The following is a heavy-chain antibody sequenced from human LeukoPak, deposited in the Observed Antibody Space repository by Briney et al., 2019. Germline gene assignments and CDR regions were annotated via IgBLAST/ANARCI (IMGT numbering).Heavy chain of an antibody. CDR2: IYYSGST. CDR3: ARVGATYDAFDI. J-gene: IGHJ3*02. Sequence: SEPLSLTCTVSGGSISSGGYYWSWIRQHPGKGLEWIGYIYYSGSTYYNPSLKSRVTISVDTSKNQFSLKLSSVTAADTAVYYCARVGATYDAFDIWGQGTMVTVSS. CDR1: GGSISSGGYY. D-gene: IGHD1-26*01. V-gene: IGHV4-31*03.